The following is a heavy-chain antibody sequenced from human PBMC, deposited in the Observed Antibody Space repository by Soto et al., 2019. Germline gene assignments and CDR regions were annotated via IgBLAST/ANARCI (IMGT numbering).Heavy chain of an antibody. Sequence: EVQLLESGGGLVQPGGSLRLSCEASGFTFSSYAMSWVRQAPGKGLEWVSTISGSGDRIYYADSVKGRFTISRDNSKNTLYLQMNSLSDEDTAVYYCAKDPSNLVVVTGWCDPWGQGTLVTVSS. CDR1: GFTFSSYA. CDR3: AKDPSNLVVVTGWCDP. CDR2: ISGSGDRI. V-gene: IGHV3-23*01. J-gene: IGHJ5*02. D-gene: IGHD2-21*02.